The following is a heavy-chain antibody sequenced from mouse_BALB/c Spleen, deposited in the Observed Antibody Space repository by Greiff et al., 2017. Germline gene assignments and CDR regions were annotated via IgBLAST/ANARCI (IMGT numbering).Heavy chain of an antibody. Sequence: EVQLQESGPGLVKPSQSLSLTCSVTGYSITSGYYWNWIRQFPGNKLEWMGYISYDGSNNYNPSLKNRISITRDTSKNQFFLKLNSVTTEDTATYYCARDDNYEAGWYFDVWGAGTTVTVSS. CDR3: ARDDNYEAGWYFDV. J-gene: IGHJ1*01. D-gene: IGHD1-3*01. V-gene: IGHV3-6*02. CDR1: GYSITSGYY. CDR2: ISYDGSN.